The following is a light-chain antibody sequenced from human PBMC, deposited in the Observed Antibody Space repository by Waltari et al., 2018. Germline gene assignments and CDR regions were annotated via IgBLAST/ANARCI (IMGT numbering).Light chain of an antibody. CDR1: QDISNY. V-gene: IGKV1-33*01. CDR3: QQYDNLLTWT. J-gene: IGKJ1*01. CDR2: DAS. Sequence: DIQMTQSPSSLSASVGDRVNITCQASQDISNYLNWYQQKPGKAPKLLIYDASNLETGVPSRFSGSGSGTDFTFTISSLQPEDIATYYCQQYDNLLTWTFGQGTKVEIK.